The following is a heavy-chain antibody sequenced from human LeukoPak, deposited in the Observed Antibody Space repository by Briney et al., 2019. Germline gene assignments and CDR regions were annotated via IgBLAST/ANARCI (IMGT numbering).Heavy chain of an antibody. V-gene: IGHV1-24*01. CDR3: ATGGYYGDYGAFDI. J-gene: IGHJ3*02. Sequence: GASVKVSCKVSGYTLTELSMHWVRQAPGKGLEWMGGFDPEDGETIYAQKFQGRVTMTEDTSTDTAYMELSSLRSEDTAVYYCATGGYYGDYGAFDIWGQGTMVTVSS. D-gene: IGHD4-17*01. CDR1: GYTLTELS. CDR2: FDPEDGET.